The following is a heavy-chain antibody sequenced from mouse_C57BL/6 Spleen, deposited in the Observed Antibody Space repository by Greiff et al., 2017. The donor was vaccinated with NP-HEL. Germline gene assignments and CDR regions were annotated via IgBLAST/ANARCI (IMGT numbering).Heavy chain of an antibody. J-gene: IGHJ2*01. CDR1: GYTFTDYY. CDR3: ARGYDGYFDY. Sequence: EVQLQQSGPVLVKPGASVKMSCKASGYTFTDYYMNWVKQSHGKSLEWIGVINPYNGGTSYNRKFKGKATLTVDKSSSTAYMELNSLTSEDSAVYYCARGYDGYFDYWGQGTTLTVSS. CDR2: INPYNGGT. V-gene: IGHV1-19*01. D-gene: IGHD2-2*01.